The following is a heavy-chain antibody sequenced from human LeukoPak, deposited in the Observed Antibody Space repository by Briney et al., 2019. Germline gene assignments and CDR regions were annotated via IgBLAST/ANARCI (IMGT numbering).Heavy chain of an antibody. J-gene: IGHJ6*03. D-gene: IGHD2-15*01. CDR1: GGSISSSSYY. Sequence: TSETLSLTCTVSGGSISSSSYYWGWIRQPPGKGLEWIGSIYYSGSTYSNPSLQSRVTISVDTSKNQFSLKLNSVTAADTAVYYCASFYCSGGSCYQYYSYYYMDVWGKGTTVTVSS. CDR3: ASFYCSGGSCYQYYSYYYMDV. V-gene: IGHV4-39*01. CDR2: IYYSGST.